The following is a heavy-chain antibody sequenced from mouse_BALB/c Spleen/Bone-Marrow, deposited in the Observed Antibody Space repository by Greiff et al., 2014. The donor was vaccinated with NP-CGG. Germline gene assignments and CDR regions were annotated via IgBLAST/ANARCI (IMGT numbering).Heavy chain of an antibody. Sequence: EVKLQEPGAELVKPGASVKLSCTASGFNIKDTYMHWVKQRPEQGLEWIGRIDPANGNTKYDPKFQGKAIITADTSSNTAYLQLSSLTSEDTAVYYCARWEYYAMDYWGQGTSVTVSS. CDR3: ARWEYYAMDY. V-gene: IGHV14-3*02. CDR2: IDPANGNT. CDR1: GFNIKDTY. J-gene: IGHJ4*01. D-gene: IGHD4-1*01.